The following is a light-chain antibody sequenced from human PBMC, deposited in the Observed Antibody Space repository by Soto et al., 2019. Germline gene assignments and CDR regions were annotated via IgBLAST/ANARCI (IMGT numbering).Light chain of an antibody. Sequence: QSVLTQPHSASGTPGQRVTISCSGSSSNIGSNSVHWFQQVPGTAPKPLIYSSNQRPSGVPDRFSGSKSGNSASLAISGLQSEDEADYYCAACDDSLNGHIFGTGTKVTVL. CDR2: SSN. CDR3: AACDDSLNGHI. J-gene: IGLJ1*01. CDR1: SSNIGSNS. V-gene: IGLV1-44*01.